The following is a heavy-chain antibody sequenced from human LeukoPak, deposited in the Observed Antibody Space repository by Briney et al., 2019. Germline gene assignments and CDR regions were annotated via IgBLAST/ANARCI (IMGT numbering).Heavy chain of an antibody. Sequence: ETLSLTCTVSGGSISSYYWSWIRQPPGKGLEWIGYIYYSGSTYYNPSLKSRVTISVDTSKNQFSLKLSSVTAADTAVYYCASRDTTSYWYFDLWGRGTLVTVSS. CDR1: GGSISSYY. J-gene: IGHJ2*01. CDR3: ASRDTTSYWYFDL. V-gene: IGHV4-59*04. D-gene: IGHD4-17*01. CDR2: IYYSGST.